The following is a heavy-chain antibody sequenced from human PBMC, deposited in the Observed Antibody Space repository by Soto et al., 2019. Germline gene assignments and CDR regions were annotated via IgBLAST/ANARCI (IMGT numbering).Heavy chain of an antibody. J-gene: IGHJ5*02. CDR1: GFTFSSYA. CDR3: AKEVGYYDSSGYYYRWFDP. Sequence: GGSLRLSCAAAGFTFSSYAMSWVRQAPGKGLEWVSAISGSGGSTYYADSVKGRFTISRDNSKNTLYLQMNSLRAEDTAVYYCAKEVGYYDSSGYYYRWFDPWGQGTLVTAPQ. D-gene: IGHD3-22*01. V-gene: IGHV3-23*01. CDR2: ISGSGGST.